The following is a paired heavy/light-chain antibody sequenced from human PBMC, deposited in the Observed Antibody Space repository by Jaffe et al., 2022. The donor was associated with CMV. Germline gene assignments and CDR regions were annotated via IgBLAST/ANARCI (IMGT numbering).Heavy chain of an antibody. CDR3: ARSLPYYNQAGRGYYPNWFDP. D-gene: IGHD3-22*01. CDR1: DGSITSYY. J-gene: IGHJ5*02. CDR2: ISDSGTT. Sequence: QVELQESGPGLVKPSETLSLTCTVSDGSITSYYWSWIRQPPGKGLEWIGYISDSGTTDYNPSLKSRVTMSLGTSKSQFSLKLSSVTAADTAIYYCARSLPYYNQAGRGYYPNWFDPWGQGTLVTVSS. V-gene: IGHV4-4*09.
Light chain of an antibody. CDR2: VAT. V-gene: IGKV1-39*01. CDR1: QNIGNY. J-gene: IGKJ5*01. CDR3: QQSYNMPSIT. Sequence: DIQMTQSPSSLSASVGDRVTITCRASQNIGNYLNWYQQKPGKAPNLLIYVATSLQSGVPSRFSGSGSGTDFTLTISSLQPEDFATYYCQQSYNMPSITFGQGTRLDI.